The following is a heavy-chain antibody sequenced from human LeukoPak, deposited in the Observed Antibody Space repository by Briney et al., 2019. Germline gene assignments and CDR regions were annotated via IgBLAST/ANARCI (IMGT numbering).Heavy chain of an antibody. CDR1: GFTFRNYD. CDR3: ARAPYYYFDY. D-gene: IGHD3-10*01. Sequence: GGSLRLSCAASGFTFRNYDIHWIRQAPGKGLEWVSYISSGSSTIYYADSVKGRFTISRDNAKNSLYLQMNSLRAEDTAVYYCARAPYYYFDYWGQGTLVTVSS. J-gene: IGHJ4*02. CDR2: ISSGSSTI. V-gene: IGHV3-48*04.